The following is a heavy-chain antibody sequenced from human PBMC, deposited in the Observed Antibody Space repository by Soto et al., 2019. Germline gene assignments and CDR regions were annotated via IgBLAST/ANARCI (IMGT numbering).Heavy chain of an antibody. CDR2: ISGSGGST. J-gene: IGHJ4*02. V-gene: IGHV3-23*01. CDR1: GFTFSSYA. D-gene: IGHD1-26*01. CDR3: ARRGSGSYYDY. Sequence: EVQLLESGGGLVQPGGSLRLSCAASGFTFSSYAMRWVRQAPVKGLEWVSAISGSGGSTYYADSVKGRFTISRDNSKTTLYLQMNSLRAEDTAVYYWARRGSGSYYDYWGQGTLVTVSS.